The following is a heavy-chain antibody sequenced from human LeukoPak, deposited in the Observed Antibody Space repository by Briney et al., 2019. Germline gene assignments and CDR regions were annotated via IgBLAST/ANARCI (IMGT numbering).Heavy chain of an antibody. Sequence: SETLSLTCTVSGGSISSYYWSWLRQPPGKGLEWIGYIYYSGSTNYNPSLKSRVTMSVDTSKNQFSLELSSVTAADTALYYCARRDGSGYYDYWGQGTLVTVSS. CDR3: ARRDGSGYYDY. V-gene: IGHV4-59*08. CDR1: GGSISSYY. J-gene: IGHJ4*02. CDR2: IYYSGST. D-gene: IGHD3-22*01.